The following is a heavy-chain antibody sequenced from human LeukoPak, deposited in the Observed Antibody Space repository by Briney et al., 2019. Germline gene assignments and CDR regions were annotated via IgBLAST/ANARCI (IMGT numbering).Heavy chain of an antibody. D-gene: IGHD3-10*01. CDR2: ISSNGGST. Sequence: GGSLRLSCAASGFTFSSYAMHWVRQAPGKGLEYVSTISSNGGSTYCANSVKGRFTISRDNSKNTLYLQMGSLRAEDTAVYYCARGYYGSGSYYPNWFDPWGQGTLVTVSS. CDR3: ARGYYGSGSYYPNWFDP. J-gene: IGHJ5*02. V-gene: IGHV3-64*01. CDR1: GFTFSSYA.